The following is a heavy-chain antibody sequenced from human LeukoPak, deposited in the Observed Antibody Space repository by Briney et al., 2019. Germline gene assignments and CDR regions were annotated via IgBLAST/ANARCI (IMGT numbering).Heavy chain of an antibody. Sequence: SEPLSPTCTAPGGPISSYYWSWIRQPAGKGLEWIGRIYTSGSTNYNPSLKSRVTMSVDTSKNQFSLKLSSVTAADTAVYYCARDRSSGWDDAFDIWGQGTMVTVSS. D-gene: IGHD6-19*01. CDR1: GGPISSYY. V-gene: IGHV4-4*07. CDR2: IYTSGST. CDR3: ARDRSSGWDDAFDI. J-gene: IGHJ3*02.